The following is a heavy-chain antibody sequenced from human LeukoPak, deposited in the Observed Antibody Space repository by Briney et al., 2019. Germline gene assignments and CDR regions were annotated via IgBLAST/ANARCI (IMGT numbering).Heavy chain of an antibody. CDR3: ARLRDSSSPRYYYYGLDV. D-gene: IGHD6-13*01. CDR1: GFTFSSYW. V-gene: IGHV3-74*01. Sequence: PGGSPRLSCAASGFTFSSYWIHWVRQAPGKGLVWASRINGDGSSTNYADSVKGRFTISRDNAKNTLYLQMNSLRAEDTAVYYCARLRDSSSPRYYYYGLDVWGQGTTVTVSS. CDR2: INGDGSST. J-gene: IGHJ6*02.